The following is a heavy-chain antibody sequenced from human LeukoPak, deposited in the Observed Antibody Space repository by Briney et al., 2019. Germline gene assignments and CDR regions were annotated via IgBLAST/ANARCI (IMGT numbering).Heavy chain of an antibody. CDR3: ARITMSRFDP. J-gene: IGHJ5*02. CDR2: ISVSGANT. V-gene: IGHV3-23*01. Sequence: GGSLRLSCAASGFTFSNYAMIWVRQAPGKGLEWVSGISVSGANTYYADSVKGRFTISRDNSKNTLYLQMSSLRAVDTAVYYCARITMSRFDPWGQGTLVTVS. D-gene: IGHD3-10*02. CDR1: GFTFSNYA.